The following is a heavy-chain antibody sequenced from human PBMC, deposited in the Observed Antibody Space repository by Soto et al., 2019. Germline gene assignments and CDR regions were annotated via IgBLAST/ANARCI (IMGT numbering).Heavy chain of an antibody. CDR2: ISSSGSTI. D-gene: IGHD3-10*01. CDR3: ARDDGLGLATCCGIDV. Sequence: EVQLVESGGGLVQPGGSLRLSCAASGFTFSSYEMNWVRQAPGKGLEWVSYISSSGSTIFYADSVKGRFTIYRDNAKNSLYLQMNSLRAEDTAVYYCARDDGLGLATCCGIDVWGQGTTVTVSS. CDR1: GFTFSSYE. J-gene: IGHJ6*02. V-gene: IGHV3-48*03.